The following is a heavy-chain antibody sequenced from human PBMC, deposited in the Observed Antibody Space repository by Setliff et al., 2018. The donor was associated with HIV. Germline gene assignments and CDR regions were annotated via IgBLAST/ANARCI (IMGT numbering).Heavy chain of an antibody. D-gene: IGHD3-22*01. J-gene: IGHJ3*02. CDR1: GYTFTSYG. Sequence: ASVKVSCKASGYTFTSYGISWVRQAPGQGLEWMGWISAYNGNTNYAQKLQGRVTMTTDTSTSTAYMELRSLRSDDTAVYYCARDLTELYDSSGYYYRDVAFDIWGQGTMVTV. V-gene: IGHV1-18*01. CDR2: ISAYNGNT. CDR3: ARDLTELYDSSGYYYRDVAFDI.